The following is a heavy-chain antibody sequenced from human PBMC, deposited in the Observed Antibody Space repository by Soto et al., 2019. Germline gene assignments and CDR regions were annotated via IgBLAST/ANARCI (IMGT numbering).Heavy chain of an antibody. CDR3: AREDFLAGYFDY. V-gene: IGHV4-34*01. Sequence: SETLSLTCAVSGGSFTSYYWTWIRQPPEKGLEWIGEITHRGSTNYNPSLKSRVTISVDTSKNQFSLKLSSVTAADTAVYYCAREDFLAGYFDYWGQGTLVTVSS. CDR2: ITHRGST. J-gene: IGHJ4*02. CDR1: GGSFTSYY.